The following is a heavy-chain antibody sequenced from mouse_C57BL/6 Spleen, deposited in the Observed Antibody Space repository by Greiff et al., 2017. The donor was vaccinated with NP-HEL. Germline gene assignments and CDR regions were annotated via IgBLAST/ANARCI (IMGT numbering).Heavy chain of an antibody. CDR1: GYTFTDYE. J-gene: IGHJ2*01. CDR3: TRRVYYYGKGDY. CDR2: IDPETGGT. V-gene: IGHV1-15*01. D-gene: IGHD1-1*01. Sequence: VKLMESGAELVRPGASVTLSCKASGYTFTDYEMHWVKQTPVHGLEWIGAIDPETGGTAYNQKFKGKAILTADKSSSTAYMELRSLTSEDSAVYYCTRRVYYYGKGDYWGQGTTLTVSS.